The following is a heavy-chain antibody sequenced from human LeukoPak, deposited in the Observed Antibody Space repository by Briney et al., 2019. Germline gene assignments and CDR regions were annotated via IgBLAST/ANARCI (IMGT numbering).Heavy chain of an antibody. V-gene: IGHV4-59*01. CDR3: ARTTEAHSWRTRYYDYYMDV. Sequence: SEALSLTCTVSGGSISSYYWSWIRQPPGKGLEWIGYIYYSGSTNYNPSLKSRVTISVDTSKNQFSLKLSSVTAADTAVYYCARTTEAHSWRTRYYDYYMDVWGKGTTVTVSS. CDR1: GGSISSYY. J-gene: IGHJ6*03. CDR2: IYYSGST. D-gene: IGHD6-13*01.